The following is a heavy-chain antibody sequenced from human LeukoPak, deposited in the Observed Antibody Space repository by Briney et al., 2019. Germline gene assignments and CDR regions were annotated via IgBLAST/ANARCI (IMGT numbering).Heavy chain of an antibody. V-gene: IGHV4-59*01. CDR3: ARTTEAHSWRTRYYDYYMDV. Sequence: SEALSLTCTVSGGSISSYYWSWIRQPPGKGLEWIGYIYYSGSTNYNPSLKSRVTISVDTSKNQFSLKLSSVTAADTAVYYCARTTEAHSWRTRYYDYYMDVWGKGTTVTVSS. CDR1: GGSISSYY. J-gene: IGHJ6*03. CDR2: IYYSGST. D-gene: IGHD6-13*01.